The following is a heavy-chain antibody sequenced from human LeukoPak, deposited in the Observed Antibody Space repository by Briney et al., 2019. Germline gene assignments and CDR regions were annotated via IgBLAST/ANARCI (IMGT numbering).Heavy chain of an antibody. D-gene: IGHD4-17*01. Sequence: SETLSLTCTVSGGSISSSSYYWGWIRQPPGKGLEWIGSIYYSGSTYYNPSLKGGVTIAVDTSKNQLSLKLTSVTAADTAVYYCARDRGLYGDYEYWGQGILVTVSS. CDR1: GGSISSSSYY. CDR3: ARDRGLYGDYEY. J-gene: IGHJ4*02. V-gene: IGHV4-39*07. CDR2: IYYSGST.